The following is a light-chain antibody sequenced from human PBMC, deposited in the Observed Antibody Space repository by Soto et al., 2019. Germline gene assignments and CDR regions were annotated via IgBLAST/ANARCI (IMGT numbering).Light chain of an antibody. CDR2: NNN. Sequence: QSVLTQPPSASGTPGQRVTISCSGSSSNIGGNTVNWYQQLPGTAPKLLIYNNNQRPSGVPDRFSGSKSGTSASLAISGLQSEDEADYYCATWDDSRNKVFVTGTKVTVL. CDR1: SSNIGGNT. V-gene: IGLV1-44*01. J-gene: IGLJ1*01. CDR3: ATWDDSRNKV.